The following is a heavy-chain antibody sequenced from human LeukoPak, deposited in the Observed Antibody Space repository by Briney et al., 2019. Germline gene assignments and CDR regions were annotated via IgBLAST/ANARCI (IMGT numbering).Heavy chain of an antibody. Sequence: GASVKVSCKASGYTFTGYYMHWVRQAPGQGLEWMGWINPNSGGTNYAQKFQGRVTMTRDTSISTAYMELSRLRSEDAAVYYCARVSPLYYGAKLDYWGQGTLVTVSS. CDR3: ARVSPLYYGAKLDY. V-gene: IGHV1-2*02. J-gene: IGHJ4*02. D-gene: IGHD4-17*01. CDR1: GYTFTGYY. CDR2: INPNSGGT.